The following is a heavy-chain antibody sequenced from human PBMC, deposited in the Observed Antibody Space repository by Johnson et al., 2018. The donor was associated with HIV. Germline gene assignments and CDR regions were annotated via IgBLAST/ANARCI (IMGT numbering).Heavy chain of an antibody. J-gene: IGHJ3*01. CDR2: ISYDGSNK. CDR3: AKGGVGAVAGIDWG. Sequence: QVLLVESGGGVVQPGRSLRLSCAASGFTFSDYAMHWVRQAPGKGLEWVAVISYDGSNKYYADSVKGRFTISRDNSKNTLYLQMNSLRAEDTAVYYCAKGGVGAVAGIDWGWGQGTMVTVSS. D-gene: IGHD6-19*01. CDR1: GFTFSDYA. V-gene: IGHV3-30*04.